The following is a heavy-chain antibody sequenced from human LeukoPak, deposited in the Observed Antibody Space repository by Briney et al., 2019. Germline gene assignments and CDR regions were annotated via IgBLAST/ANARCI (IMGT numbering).Heavy chain of an antibody. Sequence: SETLSLTCAVSGGSISSGGYSGSWIRQPPGKGLEWIGYIYHSGSTYYNPSLKSRVTISVGRSKNQFSLKLSSVTAADTAVYYCARADSPYYFDYWGQGTLVTVSS. D-gene: IGHD5-18*01. CDR2: IYHSGST. V-gene: IGHV4-30-2*01. J-gene: IGHJ4*02. CDR1: GGSISSGGYS. CDR3: ARADSPYYFDY.